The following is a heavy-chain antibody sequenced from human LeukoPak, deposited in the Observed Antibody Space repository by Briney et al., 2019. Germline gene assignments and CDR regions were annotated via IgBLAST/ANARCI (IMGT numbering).Heavy chain of an antibody. CDR2: INPNSGGT. CDR1: GYTFTGNY. V-gene: IGHV1-2*02. J-gene: IGHJ4*02. CDR3: ARGGTSGWRTPNDDY. D-gene: IGHD6-19*01. Sequence: ASVKVSCKASGYTFTGNYMHWVRQAPGQGLEWMGWINPNSGGTNYAQKFQGRVTMTRDTSTSTAYMELRSLRSDDTAVYYCARGGTSGWRTPNDDYWGQGTLVTVSS.